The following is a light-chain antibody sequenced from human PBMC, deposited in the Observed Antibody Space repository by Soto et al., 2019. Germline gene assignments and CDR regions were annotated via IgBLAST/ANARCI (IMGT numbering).Light chain of an antibody. CDR1: QSISNW. CDR2: DAS. CDR3: QQYKSYRT. V-gene: IGKV1-5*01. J-gene: IGKJ1*01. Sequence: DIQMTQSPSTVSASVGDRVTITCRASQSISNWLAWYQQKPGKAPNLLIYDASSLESGVPSRFSGSGSGTEFTLTISSLQPDDFATYYCQQYKSYRTFGQGTKVDIK.